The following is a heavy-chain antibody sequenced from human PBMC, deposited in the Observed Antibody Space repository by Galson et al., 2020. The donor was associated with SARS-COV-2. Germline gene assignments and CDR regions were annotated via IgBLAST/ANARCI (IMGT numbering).Heavy chain of an antibody. J-gene: IGHJ4*02. CDR2: IITISGAT. CDR1: GGTFSSYA. Sequence: SVKVSCKASGGTFSSYAISWVRQAPGQGLEWMGGIITISGATYYAQKFQGRVTINADESTSTGYMELSSLRSEDTALYYCTSTLGYCSGGRCYTYGTLDYWGQGTLVTVSS. V-gene: IGHV1-69*13. D-gene: IGHD2-15*01. CDR3: TSTLGYCSGGRCYTYGTLDY.